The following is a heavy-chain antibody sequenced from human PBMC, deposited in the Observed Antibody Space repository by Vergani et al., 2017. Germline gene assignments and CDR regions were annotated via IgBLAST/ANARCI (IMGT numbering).Heavy chain of an antibody. CDR1: GDSIISRSYY. CDR3: ASGKYYSDSTSHFRGRYFDV. Sequence: QMQLQEWGPGLLKASETLSLTCTVSGDSIISRSYYWGCIRQPPGKGLEWNGGIYNSGNGDSSSSLKSRVTISADTSKNQFSLRLTSVTAADTAVYYGASGKYYSDSTSHFRGRYFDVWGRGTLVTVPS. D-gene: IGHD3-16*01. V-gene: IGHV4-39*01. CDR2: IYNSGNG. J-gene: IGHJ2*01.